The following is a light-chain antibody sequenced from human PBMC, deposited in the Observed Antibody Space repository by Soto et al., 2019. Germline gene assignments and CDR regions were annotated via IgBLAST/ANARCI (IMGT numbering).Light chain of an antibody. CDR1: SSSIGTNY. V-gene: IGLV1-47*01. CDR3: ASWDDSLSGYV. J-gene: IGLJ1*01. CDR2: KRD. Sequence: QSVLTQPPSASGTPGQRVTISCSGSSSSIGTNYVYWYQQLPGTAPKLLIYKRDRRPSGVPDRFSGSKSGTSATLAISGLRSEDEADYHCASWDDSLSGYVFGTGTKLTVL.